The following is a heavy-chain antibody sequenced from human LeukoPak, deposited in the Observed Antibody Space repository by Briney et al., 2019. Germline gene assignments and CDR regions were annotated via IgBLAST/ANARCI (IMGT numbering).Heavy chain of an antibody. V-gene: IGHV4-34*01. J-gene: IGHJ4*02. CDR1: GGSFSGYY. D-gene: IGHD1-20*01. CDR3: ARGGGGGAYNWNDAAVDFDY. Sequence: PSETLSLTCAVYGGSFSGYYWSWIRQPPGKGLEWIGEINHSGSTNYNPSLKSRVTISVDTSKNQFSLKLSSVTAADTAVCYCARGGGGGAYNWNDAAVDFDYWGQGTLVTVSS. CDR2: INHSGST.